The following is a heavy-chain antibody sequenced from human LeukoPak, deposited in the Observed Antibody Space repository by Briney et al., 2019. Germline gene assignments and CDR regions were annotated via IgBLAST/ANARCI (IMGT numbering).Heavy chain of an antibody. J-gene: IGHJ6*04. V-gene: IGHV3-23*01. D-gene: IGHD3-3*01. Sequence: GESLRLSCVASGFILTNYVMTWVRQAPGKGLEWVSSIIEGGDETYYADSVKGRFTISRDNSKNTLYLQMNSLRAEDTAVYYCARDRFLEWLPMDVWGKGTTVTVSS. CDR1: GFILTNYV. CDR2: IIEGGDET. CDR3: ARDRFLEWLPMDV.